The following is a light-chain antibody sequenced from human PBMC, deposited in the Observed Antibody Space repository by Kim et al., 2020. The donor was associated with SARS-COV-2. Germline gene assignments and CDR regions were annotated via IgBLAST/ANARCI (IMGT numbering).Light chain of an antibody. CDR3: QQANSFRFT. Sequence: DIQMTQSPSSVSASVGDRVTITCRASQDVSSGLAWYQQKPGKAPNLLIYAASTLQSGVPSRFSGSGSGTDFTLIISSLQPEGFATYYCQQANSFRFTFGQGTRLESK. V-gene: IGKV1-12*01. J-gene: IGKJ5*01. CDR1: QDVSSG. CDR2: AAS.